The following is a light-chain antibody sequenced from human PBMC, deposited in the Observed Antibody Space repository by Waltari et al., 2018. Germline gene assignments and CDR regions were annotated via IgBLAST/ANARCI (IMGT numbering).Light chain of an antibody. J-gene: IGKJ1*01. Sequence: EIVLTQSPGTLSLSPGERATLSCRASQSVDRSLAWYQRKPGQAPRLLIYDTSNRATGIPERFSGSGSGTDFSLTISRLEPEDFAVYYCQMYVRLPVTFGQGTKVEIK. CDR1: QSVDRS. CDR2: DTS. V-gene: IGKV3-20*01. CDR3: QMYVRLPVT.